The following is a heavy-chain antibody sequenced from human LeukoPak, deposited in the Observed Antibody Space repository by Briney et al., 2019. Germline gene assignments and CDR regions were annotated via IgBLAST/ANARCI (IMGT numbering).Heavy chain of an antibody. D-gene: IGHD6-13*01. J-gene: IGHJ4*02. V-gene: IGHV3-30*02. CDR2: IRYDGSNK. CDR1: GFTFSSYG. Sequence: GGSLRLSCAASGFTFSSYGMHWVRQAPGKGLEWVAFIRYDGSNKYYADSVKGRFTISRDNSKNTLYLQMNSLRAEDTAVYYCARDSRRSSWFDYWGQGTLVTVSS. CDR3: ARDSRRSSWFDY.